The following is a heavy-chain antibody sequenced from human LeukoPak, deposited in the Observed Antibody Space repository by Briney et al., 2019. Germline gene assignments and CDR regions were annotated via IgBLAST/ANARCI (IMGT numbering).Heavy chain of an antibody. CDR1: RDIFDNYY. CDR3: ARGIHYHDTIRYLYYFDL. CDR2: VNPTGGGR. J-gene: IGHJ4*02. D-gene: IGHD2-15*01. Sequence: GASVKVSCKASRDIFDNYYIHWRREAPGQGPEWLGVVNPTGGGRSYSQKFQGRVTMTTDTSTTTVEMELGSLTSEDTAVYYCARGIHYHDTIRYLYYFDLWGQGTLVTVSS. V-gene: IGHV1-46*02.